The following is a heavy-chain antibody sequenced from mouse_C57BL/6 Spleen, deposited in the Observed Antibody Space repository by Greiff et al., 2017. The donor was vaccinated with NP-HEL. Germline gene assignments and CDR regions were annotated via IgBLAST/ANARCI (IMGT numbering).Heavy chain of an antibody. J-gene: IGHJ1*03. Sequence: EVKLMESGGGLVKPGGSLKLSCAASGFTFSDYGMHWVRQAPEKGLEWVAYISSGSSTIYYADTVKGRFTISRDNAKNTLFLQMTSLRSEDTAMYYCARLRGWYFDVWGTGTTVTVSS. CDR2: ISSGSSTI. V-gene: IGHV5-17*01. CDR1: GFTFSDYG. CDR3: ARLRGWYFDV.